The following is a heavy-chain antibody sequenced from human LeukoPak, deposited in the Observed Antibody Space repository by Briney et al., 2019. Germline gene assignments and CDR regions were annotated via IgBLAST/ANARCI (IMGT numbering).Heavy chain of an antibody. Sequence: PSETLSLTCAVYGGSFSGYYWSWIRQPPGKGLEWIGEINHSGSTNYNPSLKSRVTISVDTSKNQFSLKLSSVTAADTAVYYCARDVTDSPFANSAVVAATPSRFDPWGQGTLVTVSS. CDR3: ARDVTDSPFANSAVVAATPSRFDP. CDR1: GGSFSGYY. CDR2: INHSGST. D-gene: IGHD2-15*01. V-gene: IGHV4-34*01. J-gene: IGHJ5*02.